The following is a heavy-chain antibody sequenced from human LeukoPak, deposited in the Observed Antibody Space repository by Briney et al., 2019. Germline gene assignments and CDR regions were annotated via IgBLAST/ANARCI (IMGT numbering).Heavy chain of an antibody. D-gene: IGHD3-3*01. V-gene: IGHV4-4*07. J-gene: IGHJ4*02. Sequence: PSGTLSLTCTVSGGSISSYYWSWIRQPAGKGLEWIGRIYTSGSTNYNPSLKSRVTMSVDTSKNQFSLKLSSVTAADTAVYYCAREVSSYDFWSGYYEVIDYWGQGTLVTVSS. CDR1: GGSISSYY. CDR3: AREVSSYDFWSGYYEVIDY. CDR2: IYTSGST.